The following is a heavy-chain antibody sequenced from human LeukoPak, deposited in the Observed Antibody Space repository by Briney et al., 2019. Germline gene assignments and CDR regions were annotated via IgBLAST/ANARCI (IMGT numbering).Heavy chain of an antibody. D-gene: IGHD3-10*01. CDR1: GFTFSSYW. J-gene: IGHJ4*02. V-gene: IGHV3-74*01. CDR2: ISGDESST. Sequence: GGSLRLSCAASGFTFSSYWMHWVRQAPGKGLAWVSRISGDESSTSYADSVKGRFTISRDNAKNTLFLQMNSLRAEDTAVYYCAGGSTLDRGLVYYWGQGTLVTVSA. CDR3: AGGSTLDRGLVYY.